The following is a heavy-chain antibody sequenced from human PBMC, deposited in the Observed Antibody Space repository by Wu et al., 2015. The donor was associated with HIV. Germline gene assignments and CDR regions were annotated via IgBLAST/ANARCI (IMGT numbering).Heavy chain of an antibody. V-gene: IGHV1-69*12. D-gene: IGHD1-1*01. Sequence: QVQLVQSGAEVKKPGSSVKVSCKASGGSFRNYAINWVRQARGQGLEWMGGIIPVFATTDYAQKFQVRVTITADESTSTVYMDLRNLKSEDTAVYYCARDSEPARVQYYYYHMDVWGKGTTVTVSS. CDR2: IIPVFATT. CDR1: GGSFRNYA. CDR3: ARDSEPARVQYYYYHMDV. J-gene: IGHJ6*03.